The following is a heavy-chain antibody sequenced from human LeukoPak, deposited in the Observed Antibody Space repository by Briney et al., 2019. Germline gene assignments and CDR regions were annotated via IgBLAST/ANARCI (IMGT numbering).Heavy chain of an antibody. Sequence: PGGSLRLSCAASGFTFSSYAMSWIRQPPGKGLEWIGEINHSGSTNYNPSLKSRVTISVDTSKNQFSLKLSSVTAADTAVYYCARGSEVVTSPFDYWGQGTLVTVSS. V-gene: IGHV4-34*01. CDR2: INHSGST. D-gene: IGHD5-12*01. CDR1: GFTFSSYA. CDR3: ARGSEVVTSPFDY. J-gene: IGHJ4*02.